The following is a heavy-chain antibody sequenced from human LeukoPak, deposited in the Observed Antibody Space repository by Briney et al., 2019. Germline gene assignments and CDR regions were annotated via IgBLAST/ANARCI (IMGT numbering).Heavy chain of an antibody. CDR3: TRGRRATHDY. CDR1: GFTFGDCA. D-gene: IGHD1-26*01. V-gene: IGHV3-49*04. CDR2: IRSKVYGGTT. Sequence: PGGSLRLSCTASGFTFGDCAISWVRQAPGKGLEWVGFIRSKVYGGTTDYAASVKGRFTISRDDSKSIAYLQMNSLKTEDTAVYYRTRGRRATHDYWGQGTLVTVSS. J-gene: IGHJ4*02.